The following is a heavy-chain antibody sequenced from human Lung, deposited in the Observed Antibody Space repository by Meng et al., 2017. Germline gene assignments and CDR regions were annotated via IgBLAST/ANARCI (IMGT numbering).Heavy chain of an antibody. CDR1: GVTLSRYS. V-gene: IGHV1-69*02. D-gene: IGHD3-16*01. CDR3: ASAMGNYVPATNEWTPSYFDY. J-gene: IGHJ4*02. CDR2: IIPILERA. Sequence: QVQLVQSGAEVKKPASSVKVACKASGVTLSRYSFSWVRQAPGQALDWMGRIIPILERANYAQKFQGRVTITADISTTTAYMEMRSLRSEDTAVYYCASAMGNYVPATNEWTPSYFDYWGRGTLVTVSS.